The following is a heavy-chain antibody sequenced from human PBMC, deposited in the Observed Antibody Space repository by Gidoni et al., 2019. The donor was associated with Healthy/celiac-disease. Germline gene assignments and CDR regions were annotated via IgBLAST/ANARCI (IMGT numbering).Heavy chain of an antibody. Sequence: EVQLVESGGGLVQPGRSLRLSCAASGFTFDDYAMHWVRQAPGKGLEWVSGISWNSGSIGYADSVKGRFTISRDNAKNSLYLQMNSLRAEDTALYYCAKDSRSHWGSTFDYWGQGTLVTVSS. CDR2: ISWNSGSI. D-gene: IGHD7-27*01. V-gene: IGHV3-9*01. J-gene: IGHJ4*02. CDR1: GFTFDDYA. CDR3: AKDSRSHWGSTFDY.